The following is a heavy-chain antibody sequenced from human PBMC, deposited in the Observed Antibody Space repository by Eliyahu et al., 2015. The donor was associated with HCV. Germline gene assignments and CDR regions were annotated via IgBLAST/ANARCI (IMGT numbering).Heavy chain of an antibody. CDR3: AREGGDYVSDY. J-gene: IGHJ4*02. CDR2: IWYDGSNK. CDR1: GFTFSTYV. Sequence: QVQLVESGGGVVQPGRSLRLSCAASGFTFSTYVMHWVRQAPGKVLEWVAAIWYDGSNKYYVDSVKGRFTISRDNSKNTLYLQMNSLRAEDTAVYYCAREGGDYVSDYWGQGTLVTVSS. V-gene: IGHV3-33*01. D-gene: IGHD4-17*01.